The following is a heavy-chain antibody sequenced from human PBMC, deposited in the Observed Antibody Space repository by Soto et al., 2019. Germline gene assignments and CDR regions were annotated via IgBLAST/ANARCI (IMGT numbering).Heavy chain of an antibody. Sequence: GGSLRLSCAASGFTFSSYAMSWVRQAPGKGLEWVSAISGSGGSTYYADSVKGRFTISRDNSKNTLYPQMNSLRAEDTAVYYCAESGRSGSYYGYWGQGTLVTVSS. CDR3: AESGRSGSYYGY. CDR1: GFTFSSYA. J-gene: IGHJ4*02. CDR2: ISGSGGST. D-gene: IGHD1-26*01. V-gene: IGHV3-23*01.